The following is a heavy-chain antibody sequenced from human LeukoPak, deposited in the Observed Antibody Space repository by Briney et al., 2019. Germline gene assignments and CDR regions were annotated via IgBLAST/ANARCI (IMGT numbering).Heavy chain of an antibody. CDR3: ARGEQERWVSKEPNWFDP. Sequence: SETLSLTCTVSGGSISSSSYYWGWIRQPPGMGLEWIGSIYYSGSTYYNPSLKSRVTISVDTSKNQFSLKLSSVTAADTAVYYCARGEQERWVSKEPNWFDPWGQGTLVTVSS. J-gene: IGHJ5*02. D-gene: IGHD6-13*01. CDR1: GGSISSSSYY. CDR2: IYYSGST. V-gene: IGHV4-39*07.